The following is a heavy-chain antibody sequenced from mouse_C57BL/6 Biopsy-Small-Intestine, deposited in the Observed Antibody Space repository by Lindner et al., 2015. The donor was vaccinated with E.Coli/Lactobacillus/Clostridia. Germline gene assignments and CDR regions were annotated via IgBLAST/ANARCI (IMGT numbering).Heavy chain of an antibody. CDR1: GYTFTGYY. D-gene: IGHD1-1*01. CDR2: INPNSGGT. Sequence: SVKVSCKASGYTFTGYYMHWVRQAPGQGLEWMGWINPNSGGTNYAQKFQGRVTMTRDTSISTAYMELSRLRSDDTAVYYCARVALYYYDSSGYSDDAFDIWGQGTMVTVSS. J-gene: IGHJ3*01. CDR3: ARVALYYYDSSGYSDDAFDI. V-gene: IGHV1-53*01.